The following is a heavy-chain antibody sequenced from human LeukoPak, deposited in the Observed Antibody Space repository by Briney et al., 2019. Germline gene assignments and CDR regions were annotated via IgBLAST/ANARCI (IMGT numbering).Heavy chain of an antibody. D-gene: IGHD1-26*01. CDR2: IWYDGSNK. J-gene: IGHJ4*02. V-gene: IGHV3-33*01. Sequence: GGSLRLSCAASGFTFSSYGMHWVRQAPGKGLERAAVIWYDGSNKYYADSVKGRFTISRDNSKNTLYLQMNSLRAEDTAVYYCASGYSGSYWDYFDYWGQGTLVTVSP. CDR3: ASGYSGSYWDYFDY. CDR1: GFTFSSYG.